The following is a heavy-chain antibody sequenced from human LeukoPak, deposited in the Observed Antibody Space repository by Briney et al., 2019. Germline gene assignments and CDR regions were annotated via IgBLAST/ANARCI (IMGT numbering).Heavy chain of an antibody. J-gene: IGHJ4*02. D-gene: IGHD3-22*01. CDR1: GFTFSSYA. V-gene: IGHV3-30-3*01. CDR2: ISYDGSNK. CDR3: ARDHSAGDSSGYYPGYYFDY. Sequence: PGGSLRLSCAASGFTFSSYAMHWVRQAPGKGLEWVAVISYDGSNKYYADSEKGRFTISRDNSKNTLYLQMNSLRAEDTAVYYCARDHSAGDSSGYYPGYYFDYWGQGTLVTVSS.